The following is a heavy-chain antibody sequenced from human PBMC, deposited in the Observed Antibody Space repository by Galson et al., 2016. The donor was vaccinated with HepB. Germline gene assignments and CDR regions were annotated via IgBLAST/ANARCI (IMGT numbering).Heavy chain of an antibody. Sequence: SLRLSCAASGFTASSNYMSWVRQAPGKGLEWVSVIYSGGSTYYADPVKGRFTISRDNSKNTLYLQMNSLRAEDTAVYYCARLSWQWLVPIFDYWGQGTLVTVSS. CDR1: GFTASSNY. D-gene: IGHD6-19*01. CDR2: IYSGGST. CDR3: ARLSWQWLVPIFDY. V-gene: IGHV3-53*01. J-gene: IGHJ4*02.